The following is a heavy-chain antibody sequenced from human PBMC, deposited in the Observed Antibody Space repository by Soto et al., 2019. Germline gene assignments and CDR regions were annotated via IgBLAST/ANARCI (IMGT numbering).Heavy chain of an antibody. CDR1: GDSVSSNSAA. CDR2: TYYRSKWYN. D-gene: IGHD2-15*01. V-gene: IGHV6-1*01. CDR3: ARGSYDSKWS. Sequence: SQTLSLTCAISGDSVSSNSAAWSWIRQSPSRGLEWLGRTYYRSKWYNDYAVSVKSRITINPDTSKNQFSLQLNSVTPEDTAVYYWARGSYDSKWSWGQGTLVTVSS. J-gene: IGHJ4*02.